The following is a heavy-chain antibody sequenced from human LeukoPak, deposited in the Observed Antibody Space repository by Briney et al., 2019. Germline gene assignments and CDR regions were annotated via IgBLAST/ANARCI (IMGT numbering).Heavy chain of an antibody. CDR1: GFTFSSYS. D-gene: IGHD6-19*01. CDR2: ISSSSSYI. Sequence: GGSLRLSCAASGFTFSSYSMNWVRQAPGKGLEWVSPISSSSSYIYYADSVKGRFTISRDNAKNSLYLQMNSLRAEDTAVYYCARDRSIAVADYFDYWGQGTLVTVSS. J-gene: IGHJ4*02. CDR3: ARDRSIAVADYFDY. V-gene: IGHV3-21*01.